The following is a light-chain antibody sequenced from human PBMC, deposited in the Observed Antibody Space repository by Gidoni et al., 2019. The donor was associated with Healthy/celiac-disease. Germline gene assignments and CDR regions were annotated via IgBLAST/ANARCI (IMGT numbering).Light chain of an antibody. Sequence: DSHVTPYPSSLSASVGDRVTITCRASQSISSYLNWYQQKPGKAASLLIYAASSLQSGVPSRFSGSGSGTDFTLTISSLQDEDVANYYCQQSYSNPLTFGGGTKVEIK. CDR2: AAS. J-gene: IGKJ4*01. CDR3: QQSYSNPLT. V-gene: IGKV1-39*01. CDR1: QSISSY.